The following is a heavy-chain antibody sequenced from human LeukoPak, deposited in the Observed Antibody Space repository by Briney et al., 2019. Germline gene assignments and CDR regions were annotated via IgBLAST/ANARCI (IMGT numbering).Heavy chain of an antibody. D-gene: IGHD6-19*01. CDR2: ISSYSSTI. CDR3: ARDHNSGWFNADVLEYFQH. CDR1: GFTVSSNY. V-gene: IGHV3-48*01. J-gene: IGHJ1*01. Sequence: GGSLRLSCAASGFTVSSNYMTWVRQAPGKGLEWISYISSYSSTIYYADSVKGRFTISRDNAKNSVYLQMNSLRAEDTAVYYCARDHNSGWFNADVLEYFQHWGQGTLVTVSS.